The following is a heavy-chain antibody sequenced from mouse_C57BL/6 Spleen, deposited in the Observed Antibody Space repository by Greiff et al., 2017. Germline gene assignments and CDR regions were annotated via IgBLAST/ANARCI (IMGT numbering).Heavy chain of an antibody. D-gene: IGHD6-1*01. CDR2: INPSSGYT. CDR3: ASRASYDYAMDY. V-gene: IGHV1-7*01. J-gene: IGHJ4*01. Sequence: QVQLQQPGAELAKPGASVKLSCKASGYTFTSYWMHWVKQRPGQGLEWIGYINPSSGYTKYNQKFKDKATLTADKSSSPAYMQLSSLTYEDSAVYYCASRASYDYAMDYWGQGTSVTVSS. CDR1: GYTFTSYW.